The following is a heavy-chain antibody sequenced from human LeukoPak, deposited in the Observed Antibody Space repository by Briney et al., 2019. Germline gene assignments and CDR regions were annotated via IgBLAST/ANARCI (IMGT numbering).Heavy chain of an antibody. V-gene: IGHV1-69*05. Sequence: ASVEVSCKACGGTFSSYAISWMRQAPGQGLEWMGGIIPIFGTANYAQKFQGRVTITTDESTSTAYMELSSLRPEDTAVYYCARMYYYDSSAYFDYWGQGTLVTVSS. D-gene: IGHD3-22*01. CDR3: ARMYYYDSSAYFDY. J-gene: IGHJ4*02. CDR1: GGTFSSYA. CDR2: IIPIFGTA.